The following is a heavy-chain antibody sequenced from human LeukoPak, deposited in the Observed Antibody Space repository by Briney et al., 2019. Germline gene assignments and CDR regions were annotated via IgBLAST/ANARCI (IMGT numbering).Heavy chain of an antibody. CDR2: MNPNSGNT. V-gene: IGHV1-8*01. CDR3: ARGRRGSYRHNWFDP. D-gene: IGHD1-26*01. J-gene: IGHJ5*02. Sequence: ASVKASCTASGYTFTSYDINWVRQATGQGLEWMGWMNPNSGNTGYAQKFQGRVTMTRNTSISTAYMELSSLRSEDTAVYYCARGRRGSYRHNWFDPWGQGTLVTVSS. CDR1: GYTFTSYD.